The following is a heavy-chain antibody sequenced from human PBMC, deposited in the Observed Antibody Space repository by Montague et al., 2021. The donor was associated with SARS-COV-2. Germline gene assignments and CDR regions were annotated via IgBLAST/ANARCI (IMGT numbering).Heavy chain of an antibody. CDR3: ARTYYDILTGYYNRGAFDI. CDR2: IYYSGST. J-gene: IGHJ3*02. D-gene: IGHD3-9*01. V-gene: IGHV4-59*08. CDR1: GGSISSYY. Sequence: ETLSLTCTGSGGSISSYYWSWIRQPPGKGLEWIGYIYYSGSTNYNPSLKSRVTISVDTSKNQFSLKLSSVTAADTAVYYCARTYYDILTGYYNRGAFDIWGQGTMVTVSS.